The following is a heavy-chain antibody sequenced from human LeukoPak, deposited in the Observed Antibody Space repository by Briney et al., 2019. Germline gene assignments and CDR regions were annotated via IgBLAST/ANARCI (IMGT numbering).Heavy chain of an antibody. CDR2: INPNSGGT. V-gene: IGHV1-2*06. J-gene: IGHJ4*02. CDR3: ARADYGDYFAY. Sequence: ASVKVSCKASGYTFTGHYMHWVRQAPGQGLEWMGRINPNSGGTNYAQKFQGRVTMTRDTSISTAYMDLSRLRSDDTAVYYCARADYGDYFAYWGQGTLVTVSS. D-gene: IGHD4-17*01. CDR1: GYTFTGHY.